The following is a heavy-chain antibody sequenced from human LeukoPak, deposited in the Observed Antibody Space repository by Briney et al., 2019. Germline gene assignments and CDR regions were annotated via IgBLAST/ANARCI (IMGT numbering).Heavy chain of an antibody. CDR2: IYYSGST. Sequence: SETLSLTCAVSGGSISSHYWSWIRQPPGKGLEWIGYIYYSGSTNYNPSLKSRVTISVDTSKNQFSLKLSSVTAADTAVYYCARAYYYDSSGYDYWGQGTLVTVSS. CDR3: ARAYYYDSSGYDY. CDR1: GGSISSHY. V-gene: IGHV4-59*11. D-gene: IGHD3-22*01. J-gene: IGHJ4*02.